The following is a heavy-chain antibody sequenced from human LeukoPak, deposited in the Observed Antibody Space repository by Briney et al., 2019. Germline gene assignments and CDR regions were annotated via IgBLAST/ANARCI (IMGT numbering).Heavy chain of an antibody. J-gene: IGHJ4*02. CDR3: SRGEVGVVDN. CDR2: INSDGTRI. Sequence: GGSLRLSCAASGFTFSSYGMHWVRQAPGKGLVWVSRINSDGTRISYADSVKGRFTISRDNAKNTLYLQMNSLRAEDTAVYYCSRGEVGVVDNWGQGTLVTVSS. V-gene: IGHV3-74*01. D-gene: IGHD2-21*01. CDR1: GFTFSSYG.